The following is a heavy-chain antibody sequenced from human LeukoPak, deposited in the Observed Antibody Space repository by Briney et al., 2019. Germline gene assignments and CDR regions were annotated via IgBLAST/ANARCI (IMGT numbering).Heavy chain of an antibody. J-gene: IGHJ5*02. Sequence: PSETLSLTCTVSGGSISSGSYYWSWIRQPAGKGLEWIGRIYTSGSTNYNPSLKSRVTMSVDTSKNQFSLKLSSVTAADTAVYYCARGGSSGSYYSWFDPWGQGTLVTVSS. CDR3: ARGGSSGSYYSWFDP. CDR2: IYTSGST. V-gene: IGHV4-61*02. D-gene: IGHD1-26*01. CDR1: GGSISSGSYY.